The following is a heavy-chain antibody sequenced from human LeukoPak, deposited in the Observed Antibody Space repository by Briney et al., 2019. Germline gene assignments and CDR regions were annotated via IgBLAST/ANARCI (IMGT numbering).Heavy chain of an antibody. CDR3: ARQGTSGSYLTGLDV. CDR1: SGSISTYY. D-gene: IGHD3-22*01. J-gene: IGHJ6*02. CDR2: IFHSGST. Sequence: SETLSLTCTVSSGSISTYYWSWIRQSPGKGLEWMGYIFHSGSTTYTPSLSSRLTISVDTSKSLFSLELRSVTAAQTAVYYCARQGTSGSYLTGLDVWDQGTAVTVSS. V-gene: IGHV4-59*08.